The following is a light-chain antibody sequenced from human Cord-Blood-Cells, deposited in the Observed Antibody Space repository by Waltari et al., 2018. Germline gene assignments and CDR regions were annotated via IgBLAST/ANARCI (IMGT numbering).Light chain of an antibody. J-gene: IGLJ2*01. V-gene: IGLV3-21*03. CDR2: DDS. CDR3: QVWDSSSDHVV. Sequence: SYVLTQPPSVSVAPGKTARITCGGNNIGSKSVHWYQQKPGQAPVLVVYDDSDRPSGIPGRLSGSNSGNMATLTISRVEAGDEADYYCQVWDSSSDHVVFGGGTKLTVL. CDR1: NIGSKS.